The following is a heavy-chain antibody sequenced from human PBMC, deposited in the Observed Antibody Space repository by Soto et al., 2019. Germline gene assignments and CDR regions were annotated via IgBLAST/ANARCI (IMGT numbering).Heavy chain of an antibody. CDR2: ISSNGGST. D-gene: IGHD2-21*01. Sequence: GGSLRLSCSASGFTFSSYVMHWVRQAPGKGLEYVSAISSNGGSTYYADSVKGRFTISRDTSKNTLYLQMSSLRAEDTAVYYCVKADMWRPWDYWGQGTLVTVSS. J-gene: IGHJ4*02. CDR3: VKADMWRPWDY. CDR1: GFTFSSYV. V-gene: IGHV3-64D*06.